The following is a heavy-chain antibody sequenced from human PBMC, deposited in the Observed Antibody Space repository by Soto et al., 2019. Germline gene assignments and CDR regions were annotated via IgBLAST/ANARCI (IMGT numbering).Heavy chain of an antibody. V-gene: IGHV4-34*01. Sequence: SETLSLTCAVYGGSFSGYYWSWIRQPPGKGLEWIGEINHSGSTNYNPSLKSRVTISVDTSKNQFSLKLSSVTAADTAVYYCATRGASSSWYLDYWGQGTLVTVSS. J-gene: IGHJ4*02. CDR1: GGSFSGYY. CDR3: ATRGASSSWYLDY. D-gene: IGHD6-13*01. CDR2: INHSGST.